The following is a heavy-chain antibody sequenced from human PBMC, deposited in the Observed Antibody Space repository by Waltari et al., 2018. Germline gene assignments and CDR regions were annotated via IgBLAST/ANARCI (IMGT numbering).Heavy chain of an antibody. CDR1: GFTVDDSA. Sequence: EVQLVESGGGLVQPGRSLRLSCAASGFTVDDSAMHCVRQAPGKGLEWVSGISWNSGSIGYADSVKGRFTISRDNAKNSLYLQMSSLRPEDTALYYCAKDITWGAFDIWGQGTMVTVSS. V-gene: IGHV3-9*01. CDR2: ISWNSGSI. CDR3: AKDITWGAFDI. D-gene: IGHD7-27*01. J-gene: IGHJ3*02.